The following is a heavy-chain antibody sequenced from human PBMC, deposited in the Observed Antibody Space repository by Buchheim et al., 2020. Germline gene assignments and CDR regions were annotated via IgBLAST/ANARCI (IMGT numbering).Heavy chain of an antibody. CDR2: IYPGNSNT. D-gene: IGHD5-24*01. J-gene: IGHJ4*02. Sequence: EVQLVQSGTEVKKPGESLKISCQGSGYSFTNYYIAWVRQVSGKGLEWVGIIYPGNSNTGYSPSFQGLVTVSVAKTISTAYLQWNSLKAADTATYFCLRVGHNYDFDYWGQGTL. V-gene: IGHV5-51*01. CDR1: GYSFTNYY. CDR3: LRVGHNYDFDY.